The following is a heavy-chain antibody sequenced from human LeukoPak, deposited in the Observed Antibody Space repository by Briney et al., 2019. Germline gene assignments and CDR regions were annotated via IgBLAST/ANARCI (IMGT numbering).Heavy chain of an antibody. CDR1: GGSFSGYY. Sequence: SETLSLTCAVYGGSFSGYYWSWIRQPPGKGLEWFGEINHSGSTNYNPSLKSRVTISVDTSKNQFSLKLSSVTAADTAVYYCARHRRLTKFDYWGQGTLVTVSS. J-gene: IGHJ4*02. CDR2: INHSGST. V-gene: IGHV4-34*01. D-gene: IGHD1/OR15-1a*01. CDR3: ARHRRLTKFDY.